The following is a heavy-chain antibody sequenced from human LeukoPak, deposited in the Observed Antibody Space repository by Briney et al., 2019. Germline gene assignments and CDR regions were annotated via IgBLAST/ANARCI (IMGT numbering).Heavy chain of an antibody. CDR2: IYYSGST. D-gene: IGHD2-2*01. J-gene: IGHJ4*02. CDR3: ARGEVPAAAYFDY. Sequence: SETLSLTCAVSGGSISSSNWWSWVRQPPGKGLEWIGSIYYSGSTYYNPSLKSRVTISVDTSKNQFSLKLSSVTAADTAVYYCARGEVPAAAYFDYWGQGTLVTVSS. CDR1: GGSISSSNW. V-gene: IGHV4-4*02.